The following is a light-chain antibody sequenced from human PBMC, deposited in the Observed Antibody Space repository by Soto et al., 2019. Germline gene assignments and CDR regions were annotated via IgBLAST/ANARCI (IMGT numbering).Light chain of an antibody. J-gene: IGKJ1*01. V-gene: IGKV1-39*01. CDR3: QQSYSRPRT. Sequence: DIQMTQSPSSLSAAVGDRVTITCRASQSITTYLNWYQQKPGKAPNLLIYTTSNLESGVPSRFSGSGSGTGFTLTINSLQPEDFATYFCQQSYSRPRTFSQGTKVDIK. CDR2: TTS. CDR1: QSITTY.